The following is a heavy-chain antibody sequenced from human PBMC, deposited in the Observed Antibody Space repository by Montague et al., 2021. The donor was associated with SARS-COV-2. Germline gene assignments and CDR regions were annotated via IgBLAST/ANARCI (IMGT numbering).Heavy chain of an antibody. Sequence: SETLSLTCAVSGGSISTYDWWSWVRQPPGRGPEWVGHISHSGRTNYNPSLKSRVTMSVDKSKNQFSLKLTSVTAADTAVYYCARFTMVVSATGAFGIWSQGTMVAVSS. D-gene: IGHD2-21*02. CDR1: GGSISTYDW. CDR3: ARFTMVVSATGAFGI. J-gene: IGHJ3*02. CDR2: ISHSGRT. V-gene: IGHV4-4*02.